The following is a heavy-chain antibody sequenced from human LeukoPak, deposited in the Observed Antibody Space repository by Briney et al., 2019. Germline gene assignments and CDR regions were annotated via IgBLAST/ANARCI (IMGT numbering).Heavy chain of an antibody. CDR1: GFTVSSNY. CDR3: ASPEYYYDSSGRFDY. D-gene: IGHD3-22*01. J-gene: IGHJ4*02. Sequence: GGSLRLSCAASGFTVSSNYMSWVRQAPGKGLEWVSVIYSGGSTYYADSVKGRFTISRDNSKNTLYLQMTSLRAEDTAVYYCASPEYYYDSSGRFDYWGQGTLVTVSS. CDR2: IYSGGST. V-gene: IGHV3-66*02.